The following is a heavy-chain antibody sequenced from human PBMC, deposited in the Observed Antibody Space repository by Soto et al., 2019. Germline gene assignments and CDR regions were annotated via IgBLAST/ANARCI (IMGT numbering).Heavy chain of an antibody. V-gene: IGHV1-69*01. CDR1: GGTFSRHA. Sequence: QVQLVQSGAEVRKPGSSVKVSCKASGGTFSRHAISWVRQAPGQGLEWMGGIIPIFGTANHAQKFQGRVTIIADESTSTVYMELSSLRSEDTAMYYCARYAVAPDYWGQGTLVTVSS. D-gene: IGHD6-19*01. J-gene: IGHJ4*02. CDR3: ARYAVAPDY. CDR2: IIPIFGTA.